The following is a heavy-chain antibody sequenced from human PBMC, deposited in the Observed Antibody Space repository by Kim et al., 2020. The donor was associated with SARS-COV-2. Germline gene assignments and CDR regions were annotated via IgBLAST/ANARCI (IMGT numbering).Heavy chain of an antibody. Sequence: KFQGRVTMTRDTSTSTVYMELSSLRSEDTAVYYCARDPYSSSWYSWFDPWGQGTLVTVSS. CDR3: ARDPYSSSWYSWFDP. D-gene: IGHD6-13*01. J-gene: IGHJ5*02. V-gene: IGHV1-46*01.